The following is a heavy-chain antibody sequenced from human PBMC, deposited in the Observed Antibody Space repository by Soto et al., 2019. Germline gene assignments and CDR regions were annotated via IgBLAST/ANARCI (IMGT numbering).Heavy chain of an antibody. J-gene: IGHJ6*02. CDR2: IIPITATA. V-gene: IGHV1-69*13. D-gene: IGHD2-2*01. CDR1: GGTFCSYA. CDR3: ARSQGSSTSLEIYYYYYYGMDV. Sequence: EASVKVSCKASGGTFCSYAISWVRQAPGQGLEWMGGIIPITATANYAQKFQGRVTITADESTSTASMQLSSLRSEDTAVYYCARSQGSSTSLEIYYYYYYGMDVWGQGTTVTVSS.